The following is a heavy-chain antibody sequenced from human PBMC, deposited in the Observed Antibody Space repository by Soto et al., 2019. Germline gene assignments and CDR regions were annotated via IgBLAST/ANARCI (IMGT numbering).Heavy chain of an antibody. J-gene: IGHJ4*02. CDR1: GYTLTSYY. CDR3: ARDRGIVVVTATLDY. V-gene: IGHV1-46*01. CDR2: INPSGGST. Sequence: ASVKVSCKASGYTLTSYYMHWVLQAPGQGLEWMGIINPSGGSTSYAQKFQGRVTMTRDTSTSTVYMELSSLRSEDTAVYYCARDRGIVVVTATLDYWGQGTLVTVSS. D-gene: IGHD2-21*02.